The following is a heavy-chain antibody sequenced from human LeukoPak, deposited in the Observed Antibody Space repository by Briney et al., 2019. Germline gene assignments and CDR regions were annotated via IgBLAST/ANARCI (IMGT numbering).Heavy chain of an antibody. CDR1: GFTFSSYA. V-gene: IGHV3-23*01. J-gene: IGHJ5*02. CDR3: AKEPSEDSSSWNGVWFDP. CDR2: ISGSGGST. Sequence: PGGSLRLSCAASGFTFSSYAMSWVRQAPGKGLEWVSAISGSGGSTYYADSVKGRFTISRDNSKNTLYLQMNSLRAEDTAVYYCAKEPSEDSSSWNGVWFDPWGQGTLVTVSS. D-gene: IGHD6-13*01.